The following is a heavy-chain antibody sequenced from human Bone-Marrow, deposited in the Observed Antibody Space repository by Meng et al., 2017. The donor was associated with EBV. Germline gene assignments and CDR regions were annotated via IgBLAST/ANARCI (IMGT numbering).Heavy chain of an antibody. D-gene: IGHD3-10*01. CDR2: PTHISRTT. V-gene: IGHV1-69*01. Sequence: QEQRGQPGDEMKKPGYWVKVSGTAAGGSCSREAHTWARQVPGQGIEGMGGPTHISRTTNYDQKVQRRDTITANESTDRAYMELRSLRSEDMVVYYCARGDGSMVRGDYFDHWGLVSLVTVSS. CDR3: ARGDGSMVRGDYFDH. J-gene: IGHJ4*02. CDR1: GGSCSREA.